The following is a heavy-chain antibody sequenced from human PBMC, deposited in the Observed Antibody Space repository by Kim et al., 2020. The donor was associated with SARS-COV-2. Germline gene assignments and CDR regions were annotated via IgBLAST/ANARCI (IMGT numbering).Heavy chain of an antibody. Sequence: GGSLRLSCAASGFTFSSYGMHWVRQAPGKGLEWVASISYEGSYKYYADSVKGRFTISRDNSKNTLYLQMNSLRAEDTAVYYCAKGGRYSYGFFDYWGQGTPVTVSS. CDR1: GFTFSSYG. CDR3: AKGGRYSYGFFDY. V-gene: IGHV3-30*18. J-gene: IGHJ4*02. CDR2: ISYEGSYK. D-gene: IGHD5-18*01.